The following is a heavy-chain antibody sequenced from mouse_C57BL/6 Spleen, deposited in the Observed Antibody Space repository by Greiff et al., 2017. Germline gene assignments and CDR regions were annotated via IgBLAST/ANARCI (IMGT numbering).Heavy chain of an antibody. Sequence: QVQLQQSGAELVRPGASVKLSCKASGYTFTDYYINWVKQRPGQGLEWIARIYPGSGNTYYNEKFKGKATLTAEKSSSTAYMQLSSLTSEDSAVYFCASSYYSNSWFAYWGQGTLVTVSA. CDR1: GYTFTDYY. V-gene: IGHV1-76*01. D-gene: IGHD2-5*01. J-gene: IGHJ3*01. CDR2: IYPGSGNT. CDR3: ASSYYSNSWFAY.